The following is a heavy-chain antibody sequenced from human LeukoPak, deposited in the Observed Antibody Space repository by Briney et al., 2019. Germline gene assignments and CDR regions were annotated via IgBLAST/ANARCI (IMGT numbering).Heavy chain of an antibody. CDR1: GYTFTTYA. CDR3: ASSITGTFDY. J-gene: IGHJ4*02. V-gene: IGHV1-69*05. Sequence: ASVKVSCKTSGYTFTTYAISWVRQAPGQGLEWMGGIIPIFGTANYAQKFQGRVTMTRNTSISTAYMELSSLRSEDTAVYYCASSITGTFDYWGQGTLVTVSS. D-gene: IGHD1-20*01. CDR2: IIPIFGTA.